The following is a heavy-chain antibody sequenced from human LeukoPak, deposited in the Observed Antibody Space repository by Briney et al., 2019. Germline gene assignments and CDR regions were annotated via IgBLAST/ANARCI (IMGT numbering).Heavy chain of an antibody. CDR3: ARYGARSWYKDAFDI. V-gene: IGHV4-34*01. CDR2: INHSGST. J-gene: IGHJ3*02. Sequence: SETLSLTCAVYGGSFSGYYWSWIRQPPGKGLEWIGEINHSGSTNYNPSLKSRVTISADTSKNQFSLKLSSVTAADTAVYYCARYGARSWYKDAFDIWGQGTMVTVSS. D-gene: IGHD6-13*01. CDR1: GGSFSGYY.